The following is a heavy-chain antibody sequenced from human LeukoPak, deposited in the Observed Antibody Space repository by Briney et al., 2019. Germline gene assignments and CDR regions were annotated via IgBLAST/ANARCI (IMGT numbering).Heavy chain of an antibody. Sequence: GGSLRLSCAASGFTFSDYYMSWIRQAPGKGLERVSYISSSGSTIYYADSVKGRFTISRDNAKNSLYLQMNSLRAEDTAVYYCARTGYCSGGSCYSLYYYYGMDVWGQGTTVTVSS. J-gene: IGHJ6*02. V-gene: IGHV3-11*01. D-gene: IGHD2-15*01. CDR2: ISSSGSTI. CDR1: GFTFSDYY. CDR3: ARTGYCSGGSCYSLYYYYGMDV.